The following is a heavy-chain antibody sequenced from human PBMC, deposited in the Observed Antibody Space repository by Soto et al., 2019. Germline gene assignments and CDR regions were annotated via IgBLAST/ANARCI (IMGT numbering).Heavy chain of an antibody. CDR1: GFSVTSYY. Sequence: PSETLSLTCSFSGFSVTSYYWNWIRQPAGKGLEWIGRIFNRGSTSYNPSLKSRVTVSLDTSKNQISLRLNSVAAADTAVYYCARDTGYSYGAYYDYWGQGTLVTVSS. CDR2: IFNRGST. CDR3: ARDTGYSYGAYYDY. D-gene: IGHD5-18*01. J-gene: IGHJ4*02. V-gene: IGHV4-4*07.